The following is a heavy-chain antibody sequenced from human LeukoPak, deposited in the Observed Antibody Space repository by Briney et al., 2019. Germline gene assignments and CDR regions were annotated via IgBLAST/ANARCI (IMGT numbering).Heavy chain of an antibody. CDR3: ARILSSAWGELGY. V-gene: IGHV3-30*02. Sequence: GGSLRLSCAASGFTFSSYGMHWVRQAPGKGLRWVAFIRSDGSNKYYADSVKGRFTISRDNSKNTLYLQMNSLRAEDTAVYYCARILSSAWGELGYWGQGTLVTVSS. CDR1: GFTFSSYG. J-gene: IGHJ4*02. D-gene: IGHD6-19*01. CDR2: IRSDGSNK.